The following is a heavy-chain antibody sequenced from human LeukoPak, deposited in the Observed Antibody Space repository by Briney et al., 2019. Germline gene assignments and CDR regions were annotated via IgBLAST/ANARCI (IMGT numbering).Heavy chain of an antibody. V-gene: IGHV1-3*01. Sequence: GASVKVSCKASGYTFTSYAMHWVRQAPGQRLEWMGWINAGNGNTKYSQKFQGRVTITRDTSASTAYMELSSLRSGDTAVYYCARDYYDSGGYYYYFDYWGQGTLVTVSS. CDR2: INAGNGNT. CDR1: GYTFTSYA. J-gene: IGHJ4*02. CDR3: ARDYYDSGGYYYYFDY. D-gene: IGHD3-22*01.